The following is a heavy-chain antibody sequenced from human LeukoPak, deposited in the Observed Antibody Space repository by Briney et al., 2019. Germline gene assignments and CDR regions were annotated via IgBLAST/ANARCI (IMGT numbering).Heavy chain of an antibody. Sequence: GGSLRLSCAASGFTFSSYWMSWVRQAPGKGLEWVANIKQDGSEKYYVDSVKGRFTISRDNAKNSLYLQMNSLRAEDTAVYYCARGRGAAAGRRYFDYWGQGTLVTVSS. CDR3: ARGRGAAAGRRYFDY. J-gene: IGHJ4*02. V-gene: IGHV3-7*01. D-gene: IGHD6-13*01. CDR2: IKQDGSEK. CDR1: GFTFSSYW.